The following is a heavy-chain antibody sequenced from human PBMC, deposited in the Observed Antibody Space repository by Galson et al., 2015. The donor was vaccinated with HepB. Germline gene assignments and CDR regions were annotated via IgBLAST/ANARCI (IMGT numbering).Heavy chain of an antibody. Sequence: SLRLSCAASGFTFSSYSMNWVRQAPGKGLEWVSSISSSSIYIYYADSVKGRFTISRDNAKNSLYLQMNSLRAEDTAVYYCARIYDSGTHRDSWGQGTLVTVSS. CDR2: ISSSSIYI. D-gene: IGHD3-10*01. CDR3: ARIYDSGTHRDS. V-gene: IGHV3-21*01. J-gene: IGHJ4*02. CDR1: GFTFSSYS.